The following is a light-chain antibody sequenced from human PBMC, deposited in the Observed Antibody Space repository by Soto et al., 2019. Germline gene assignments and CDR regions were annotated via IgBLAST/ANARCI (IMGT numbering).Light chain of an antibody. V-gene: IGLV7-46*01. CDR3: LLSYSGAQNAV. CDR1: TGAVTSGHY. Sequence: QAVVTQEPSLTVSPGGTVTLTCGSSTGAVTSGHYPYWFQQKPGQAPRTLIYDTSNTHSWTPARFSGSLLGGKAALTLSGAQPEDEAEYYCLLSYSGAQNAVFGGGTQLTVL. J-gene: IGLJ7*01. CDR2: DTS.